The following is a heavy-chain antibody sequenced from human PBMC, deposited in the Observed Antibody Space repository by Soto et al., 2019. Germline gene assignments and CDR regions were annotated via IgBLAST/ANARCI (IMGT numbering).Heavy chain of an antibody. J-gene: IGHJ5*02. CDR3: ARHIRPRIVVVNAMIRGQGHSFDP. CDR2: IYYSGST. D-gene: IGHD2-21*01. Sequence: KTSETLSLTCTVSGGSISSSSYYWGWIRQPPGKGLEWIGRIYYSGSTYYNPSLKSRGTISVDTSKNQFSLKRSSVTAADRVGYYCARHIRPRIVVVNAMIRGQGHSFDPWGQGTLVTVSS. V-gene: IGHV4-39*01. CDR1: GGSISSSSYY.